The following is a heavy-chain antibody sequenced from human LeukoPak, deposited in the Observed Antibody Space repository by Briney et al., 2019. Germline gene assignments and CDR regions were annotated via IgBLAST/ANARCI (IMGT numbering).Heavy chain of an antibody. CDR2: ISGSGGST. D-gene: IGHD3-16*01. CDR3: GRVSYDSFHY. J-gene: IGHJ4*02. Sequence: QPGGSLRLSCAASGFTFNSYAMSWVRQAPGKGLEWVSGISGSGGSTYYADSVKGRFTISRDISKNTVYLQMNSLRAEDTALYYCGRVSYDSFHYRGQGTLVTVSS. CDR1: GFTFNSYA. V-gene: IGHV3-23*01.